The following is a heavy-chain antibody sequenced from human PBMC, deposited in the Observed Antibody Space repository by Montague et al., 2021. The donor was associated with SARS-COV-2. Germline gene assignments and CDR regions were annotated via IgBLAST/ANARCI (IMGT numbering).Heavy chain of an antibody. D-gene: IGHD2-21*02. V-gene: IGHV3-30*04. J-gene: IGHJ4*02. CDR2: ISNDGSRK. CDR1: GFTFSSYI. Sequence: SLRLSCAASGFTFSSYIMHWVRQAPGEGLEWVADISNDGSRKYYADSVKGRFTISRDNSENTLFLQMTSLRAEDTAVYFWASEKSVTYEAFDSWGQGTLVTVSS. CDR3: ASEKSVTYEAFDS.